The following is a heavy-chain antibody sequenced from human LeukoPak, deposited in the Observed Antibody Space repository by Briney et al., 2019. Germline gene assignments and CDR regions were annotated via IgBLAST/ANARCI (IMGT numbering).Heavy chain of an antibody. V-gene: IGHV6-1*01. CDR1: GDSVSGSPAV. J-gene: IGHJ4*02. CDR3: ARGAVRGGTNFDY. CDR2: AYYRSKWYI. Sequence: SRTFSLTCAISGDSVSGSPAVWNWIRQSPSRGLEWLGRAYYRSKWYIDYAVSVKGRITITPDTSKNQFSLQLNSVTPEDTAVYYCARGAVRGGTNFDYWGQGTLVTVSS. D-gene: IGHD3-10*01.